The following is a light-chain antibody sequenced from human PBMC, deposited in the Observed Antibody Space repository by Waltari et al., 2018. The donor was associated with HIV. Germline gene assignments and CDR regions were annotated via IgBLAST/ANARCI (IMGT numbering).Light chain of an antibody. CDR3: CSYAGRYTYV. J-gene: IGLJ1*01. Sequence: QSALTQLRSVSGSPGQSVTISCTGTSSDVGGYNYVSWYQHHPGKAPKFMIYDVTKRPSGGPDRFSGSKSGNTASLTISGLQAEDEADYYCCSYAGRYTYVFGTGTKVTVL. CDR2: DVT. V-gene: IGLV2-11*01. CDR1: SSDVGGYNY.